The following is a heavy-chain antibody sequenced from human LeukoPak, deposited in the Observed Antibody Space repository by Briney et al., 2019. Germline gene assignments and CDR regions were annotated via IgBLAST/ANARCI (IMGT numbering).Heavy chain of an antibody. V-gene: IGHV4-4*07. CDR1: GGSISSYY. D-gene: IGHD1-1*01. CDR2: IYISGST. Sequence: SETLSLTCTVSGGSISSYYWSWIRQPAGKGLEWIGRIYISGSTNYNPSLKSRVTMSVNTSKNQFSLKLSSVTAADTAVYYCARDRGTWNDDGFDYWGQGTLVTVSS. J-gene: IGHJ4*02. CDR3: ARDRGTWNDDGFDY.